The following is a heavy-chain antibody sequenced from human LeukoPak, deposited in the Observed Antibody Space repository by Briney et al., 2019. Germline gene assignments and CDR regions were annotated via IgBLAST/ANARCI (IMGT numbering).Heavy chain of an antibody. D-gene: IGHD2-2*01. V-gene: IGHV4-59*12. J-gene: IGHJ5*02. CDR3: ARDPRDIVVVPAAIQENWFDP. CDR1: GGSISPYY. CDR2: IYYSGST. Sequence: SETLSLTCTVSGGSISPYYWSWIRLPPGKGLEWIGYIYYSGSTNYNPSLKSRVTMSVDTSKNQFSLKLSSVTAADTAVYYCARDPRDIVVVPAAIQENWFDPWGQGTLVTVSS.